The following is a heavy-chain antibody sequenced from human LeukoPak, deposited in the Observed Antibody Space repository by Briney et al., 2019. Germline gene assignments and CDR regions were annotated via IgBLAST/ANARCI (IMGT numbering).Heavy chain of an antibody. Sequence: GGSLRLSCAASGFTFSDYYMSWIRQAPGKGLEWVSYISSSGSTIYYADSVKGRFTISRDNAKNSLYLQMNSLRAEDTAVYYCAREADIVVVPAANDNFWFDPWGQGTLVTVSS. CDR1: GFTFSDYY. J-gene: IGHJ5*02. CDR2: ISSSGSTI. D-gene: IGHD2-2*01. V-gene: IGHV3-11*01. CDR3: AREADIVVVPAANDNFWFDP.